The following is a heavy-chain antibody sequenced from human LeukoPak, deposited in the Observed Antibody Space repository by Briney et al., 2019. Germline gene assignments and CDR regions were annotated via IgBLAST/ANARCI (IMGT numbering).Heavy chain of an antibody. CDR3: ARGLGATKPYFDY. CDR1: GGTFSSYA. Sequence: SVKVSCKASGGTFSSYAISWVRQAPGQGLEWMGGIIPIFGTANYAQKFQGRVTMTRDTSTSTVYMELGSLRSEDTAVYYCARGLGATKPYFDYWGQGTLVTVSS. J-gene: IGHJ4*02. D-gene: IGHD1-26*01. V-gene: IGHV1-69*05. CDR2: IIPIFGTA.